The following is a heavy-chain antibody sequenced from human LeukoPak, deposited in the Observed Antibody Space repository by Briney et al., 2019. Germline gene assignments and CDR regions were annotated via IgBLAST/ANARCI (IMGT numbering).Heavy chain of an antibody. CDR2: ISSSSSYI. CDR3: ASWYYGSGSYYRPPLHFDY. CDR1: GFTFSSYS. J-gene: IGHJ4*02. D-gene: IGHD3-10*01. Sequence: GGSLRLSCAASGFTFSSYSMNWVRQAPGKGLEWVSSISSSSSYIYYADSVKGRFTISRDNAKNSLYLQMNSLRAEDTAVYYCASWYYGSGSYYRPPLHFDYWGQGTLVTVSS. V-gene: IGHV3-21*01.